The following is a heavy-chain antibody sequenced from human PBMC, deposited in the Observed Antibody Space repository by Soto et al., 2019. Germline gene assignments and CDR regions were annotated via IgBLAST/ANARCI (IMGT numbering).Heavy chain of an antibody. J-gene: IGHJ5*02. Sequence: ASVKVSCKASGYTFTSYDINWVRQATGQGLEWMGWMNPNSGNTGYAQKFQGRVTMTRNTSISTAYMELSSLRSEDTAVYYCARGSRLLRFLGSPHDPWGQGTLVTVSS. CDR1: GYTFTSYD. V-gene: IGHV1-8*01. CDR2: MNPNSGNT. CDR3: ARGSRLLRFLGSPHDP. D-gene: IGHD3-3*01.